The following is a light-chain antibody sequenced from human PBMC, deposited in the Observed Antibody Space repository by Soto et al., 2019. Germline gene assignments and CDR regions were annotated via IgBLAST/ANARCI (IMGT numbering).Light chain of an antibody. J-gene: IGKJ4*01. V-gene: IGKV1-6*01. CDR3: LQDYTYPLT. CDR1: QAIRTD. CDR2: AAS. Sequence: AIQMTQSPSSLSASIGDRVTITCRASQAIRTDLGWYQQKPGKAPKLLIYAASSLQSGVPSRFNGSGSGTDFTLTISSLQPEDFATYYCLQDYTYPLTFGGGTKVEIK.